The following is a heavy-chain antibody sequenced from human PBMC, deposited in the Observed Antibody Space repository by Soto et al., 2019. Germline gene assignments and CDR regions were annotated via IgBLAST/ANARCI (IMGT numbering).Heavy chain of an antibody. Sequence: SVKVSCKASGGTFSTYTMSWVRQAPGQGLEWMGGIIPMFATTTYAENFQGRVTITADESTNTAYMELSSLRSEDTAVYYCTRDLYYFDSSAYYGHNWFDPWGQGTRVTVSS. CDR3: TRDLYYFDSSAYYGHNWFDP. CDR2: IIPMFATT. CDR1: GGTFSTYT. J-gene: IGHJ5*02. D-gene: IGHD3-22*01. V-gene: IGHV1-69*13.